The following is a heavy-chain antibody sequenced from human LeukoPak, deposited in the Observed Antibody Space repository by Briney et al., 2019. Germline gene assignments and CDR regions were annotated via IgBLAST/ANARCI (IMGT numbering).Heavy chain of an antibody. J-gene: IGHJ4*02. Sequence: SETLSLTCTVSGGSISSYYWSWIRRPPGKGLEWIGYIYTSGSTNYNTSLKSRVTISLDASKNHFSLNLSSVTAANTAMYYCARSGGWQSPFDYWGQGTLVTVSS. CDR1: GGSISSYY. V-gene: IGHV4-4*09. D-gene: IGHD6-19*01. CDR3: ARSGGWQSPFDY. CDR2: IYTSGST.